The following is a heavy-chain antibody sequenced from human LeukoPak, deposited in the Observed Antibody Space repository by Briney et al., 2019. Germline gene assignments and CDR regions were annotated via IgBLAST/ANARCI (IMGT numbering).Heavy chain of an antibody. Sequence: PGGSLRLSCAASGLTVSSNYMSWVRQAPGKGLEWLSVIYSGGSTYYADSVRGRFTISRDNSKNTLYLQMNSLGAEDTAVYYCARVSYYDSSGYYFLSYVDYWGQGTLVTVSS. J-gene: IGHJ4*02. CDR2: IYSGGST. D-gene: IGHD3-22*01. V-gene: IGHV3-53*01. CDR3: ARVSYYDSSGYYFLSYVDY. CDR1: GLTVSSNY.